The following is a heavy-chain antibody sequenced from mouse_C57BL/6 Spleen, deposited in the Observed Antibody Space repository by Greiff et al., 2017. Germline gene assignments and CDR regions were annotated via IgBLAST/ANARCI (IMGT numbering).Heavy chain of an antibody. CDR3: ARGLVDYAMGY. CDR2: IYPRSGNT. V-gene: IGHV1-81*01. J-gene: IGHJ4*01. Sequence: QVQLKESGAELARPGASVKLSCKASGYTFTSYGISWVKQRTGQGLEWIGEIYPRSGNTYYNEKFKGKATLTADKSSSTAYMELRSLTSEDSAVYFCARGLVDYAMGYWGQGTSVTVSS. CDR1: GYTFTSYG. D-gene: IGHD1-1*01.